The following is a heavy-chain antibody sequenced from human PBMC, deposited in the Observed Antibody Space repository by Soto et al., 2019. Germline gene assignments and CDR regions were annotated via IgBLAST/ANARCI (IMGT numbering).Heavy chain of an antibody. J-gene: IGHJ6*02. D-gene: IGHD6-13*01. CDR3: ARGIAAAGTYYYYYYGMDV. CDR1: GYTFTSYG. CDR2: ISAYNGNT. V-gene: IGHV1-18*01. Sequence: EASVKVSCKASGYTFTSYGISWVRQAPGQGLEWMGWISAYNGNTNYAQKLQGRVTMTTDTSTSTAYMELRSLRSDDTAVYYCARGIAAAGTYYYYYYGMDVWGQGTTVTVSS.